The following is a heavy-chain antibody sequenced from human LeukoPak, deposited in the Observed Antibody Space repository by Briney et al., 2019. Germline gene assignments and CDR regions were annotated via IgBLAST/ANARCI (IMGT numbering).Heavy chain of an antibody. CDR3: ARVEYSSSSGYYFYMDV. D-gene: IGHD6-6*01. V-gene: IGHV4-4*08. J-gene: IGHJ6*03. Sequence: SETLSLTCTVSGGSISSYYWSWIQQPPGKGLEWIGYIYTTGSTNYNPSLKSRVTMSVDTSTNQFSLKLSSVTAADTAVYYYARVEYSSSSGYYFYMDVWGKGTTVTASS. CDR2: IYTTGST. CDR1: GGSISSYY.